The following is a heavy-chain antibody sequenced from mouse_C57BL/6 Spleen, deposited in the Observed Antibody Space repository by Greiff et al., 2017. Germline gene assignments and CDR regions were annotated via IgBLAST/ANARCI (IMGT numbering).Heavy chain of an antibody. J-gene: IGHJ1*03. D-gene: IGHD2-2*01. CDR3: ARFYGYYWYFDV. V-gene: IGHV1-64*01. Sequence: VQLQQPGAELVKPGASVKLSCKASGYTFTSYWMHWVKQRPGQGLEWIGMIHPNSGSTNYNEKFKSKATLTVDKSSSTAYMQLSSLTSEDSAVYSCARFYGYYWYFDVWGTGTTVTVSS. CDR2: IHPNSGST. CDR1: GYTFTSYW.